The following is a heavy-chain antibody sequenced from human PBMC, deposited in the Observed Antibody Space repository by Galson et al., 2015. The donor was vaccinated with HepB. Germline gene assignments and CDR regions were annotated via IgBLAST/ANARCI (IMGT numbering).Heavy chain of an antibody. J-gene: IGHJ4*02. CDR3: AREYCSRLTCSTRGLMY. CDR2: INAGNGNT. V-gene: IGHV1-3*01. D-gene: IGHD2-15*01. Sequence: SVKVSCKASENTFSNYAMHWVRQAPGQRLEWMAWINAGNGNTKYSQKFQGRVTITRDTSASTAYRELRSLRSDDTAVYYCAREYCSRLTCSTRGLMYWGQGTLVTVSS. CDR1: ENTFSNYA.